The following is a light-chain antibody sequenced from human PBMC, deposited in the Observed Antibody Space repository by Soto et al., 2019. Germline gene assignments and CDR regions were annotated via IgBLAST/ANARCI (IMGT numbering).Light chain of an antibody. CDR3: QQYGSSLYT. J-gene: IGKJ2*01. CDR2: GAS. CDR1: QSVSSSY. Sequence: EIVLTQSPGTLSLSPGERATLSCRASQSVSSSYLAWYQQKPGQAPRLLIYGASSRATGIPDRFSGSGSGTDFTLPISRLEPEDFAVYYCQQYGSSLYTFGQGTKLESK. V-gene: IGKV3-20*01.